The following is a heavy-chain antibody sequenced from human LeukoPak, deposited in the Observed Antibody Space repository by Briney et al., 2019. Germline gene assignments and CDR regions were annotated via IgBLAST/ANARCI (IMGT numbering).Heavy chain of an antibody. CDR2: IYYSGST. CDR1: GGSISSYY. CDR3: ARVTYYYGSGSSRFDP. J-gene: IGHJ5*02. D-gene: IGHD3-10*01. V-gene: IGHV4-59*01. Sequence: SETLSLTCTVSGGSISSYYWSWIRQPPGKGLEWIGYIYYSGSTNYNPSLKSRVTISVDTSKNQFSLKLSSVTAADTAVYYCARVTYYYGSGSSRFDPWGQGTLVTVSS.